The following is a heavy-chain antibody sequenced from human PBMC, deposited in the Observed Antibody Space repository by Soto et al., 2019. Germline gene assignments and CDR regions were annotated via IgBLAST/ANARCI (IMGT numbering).Heavy chain of an antibody. D-gene: IGHD3-10*01. CDR3: ARVLYYGSGSYSPYGMDV. CDR1: GVSFNNNG. Sequence: QVQLVQSGAEVKKPGSSVKVSCKTSGVSFNNNGIGWVRQAPGHGLEWMGGVSPPFRTSNYARKFQGRISITADASTSTVNMEPSSLTSEDTAQYYCARVLYYGSGSYSPYGMDVWGQGTTVTVSS. CDR2: VSPPFRTS. J-gene: IGHJ6*02. V-gene: IGHV1-69*01.